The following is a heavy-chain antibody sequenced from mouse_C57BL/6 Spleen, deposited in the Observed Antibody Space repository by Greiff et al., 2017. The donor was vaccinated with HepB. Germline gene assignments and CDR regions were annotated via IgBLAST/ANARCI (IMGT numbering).Heavy chain of an antibody. V-gene: IGHV1-80*01. CDR3: AREGYFDV. CDR2: IYPGDGDT. J-gene: IGHJ1*03. CDR1: GYAFCRYW. Sequence: QVQLQQSGAELVKPGASVKISCKASGYAFCRYWMNWVKQRPGKGLEWIGQIYPGDGDTTYNGKFKGKATLTADKSASTAYMQHSSLTAEDSAVYVGAREGYFDVWGTGTTVTVSS.